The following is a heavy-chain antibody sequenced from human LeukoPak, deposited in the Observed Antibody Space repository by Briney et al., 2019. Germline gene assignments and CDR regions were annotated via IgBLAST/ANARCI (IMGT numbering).Heavy chain of an antibody. Sequence: HPGRSLRLSCATSGFTFSSYGMHWVRQAPGKGLEWVAVISYDGSNKYYADSVKGRFTISRDNSKNTLYLQMNSLRAEDTAVYYCAKDLRPEPFYGMDVWGQGNPGHRLL. V-gene: IGHV3-30*18. J-gene: IGHJ6*02. D-gene: IGHD1-14*01. CDR3: AKDLRPEPFYGMDV. CDR2: ISYDGSNK. CDR1: GFTFSSYG.